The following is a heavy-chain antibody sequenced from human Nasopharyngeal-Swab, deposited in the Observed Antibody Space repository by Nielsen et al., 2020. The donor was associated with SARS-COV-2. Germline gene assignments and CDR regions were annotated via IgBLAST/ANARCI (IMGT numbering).Heavy chain of an antibody. CDR3: AKDHDTIFSFGDY. Sequence: GSLRLSCAASGFTFSSYGMHWVRQAPGKGLEWVAVIPYDGSNKYYADSVKGRFTISRDNSKNTLYLQMNSLRAEDTAVYYCAKDHDTIFSFGDYWGQGTLVTVSS. J-gene: IGHJ4*02. D-gene: IGHD3-9*01. V-gene: IGHV3-30*18. CDR1: GFTFSSYG. CDR2: IPYDGSNK.